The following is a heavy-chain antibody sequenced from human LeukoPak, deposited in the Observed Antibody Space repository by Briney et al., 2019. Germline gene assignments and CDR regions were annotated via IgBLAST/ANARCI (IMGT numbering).Heavy chain of an antibody. Sequence: GRSLRLSCAASGFTFDDYAMHWVRQAPGKGLEWVSGISWNSGSIDYADSVKGRFTISRDNAKNSLYLQMNSLRAEDTAVYYCARETPRRGETRDGYRWGQGTLVTVSS. CDR3: ARETPRRGETRDGYR. J-gene: IGHJ4*02. V-gene: IGHV3-9*01. CDR1: GFTFDDYA. D-gene: IGHD5-24*01. CDR2: ISWNSGSI.